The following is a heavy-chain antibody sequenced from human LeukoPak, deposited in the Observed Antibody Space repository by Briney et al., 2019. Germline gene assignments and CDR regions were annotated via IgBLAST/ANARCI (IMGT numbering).Heavy chain of an antibody. CDR1: GGSISSGGYS. J-gene: IGHJ4*02. Sequence: SETLSLTCAVSGGSISSGGYSWGWIRQPPGKGLEWIGYNYHSGSTYYNPSLKSRVTISVDRSKNQFSLKLSSVTAADTAVYYCARAYDSSGYYLGYWGQGTLVTVSS. CDR3: ARAYDSSGYYLGY. D-gene: IGHD3-22*01. CDR2: NYHSGST. V-gene: IGHV4-30-2*01.